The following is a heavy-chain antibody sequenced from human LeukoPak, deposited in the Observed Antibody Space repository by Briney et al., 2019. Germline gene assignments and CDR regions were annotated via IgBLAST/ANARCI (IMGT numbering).Heavy chain of an antibody. Sequence: ASVKVSCKTSGYTFTSYSMHWVRQAPGQRLEWMGWINAATGNTSYSQKFLGRVTITREKSASTAYMVLSGLTSEDMAVYYCARVQLATGVVDYWGQGTLVTVSS. V-gene: IGHV1-3*01. CDR1: GYTFTSYS. J-gene: IGHJ4*02. CDR3: ARVQLATGVVDY. CDR2: INAATGNT. D-gene: IGHD1-1*01.